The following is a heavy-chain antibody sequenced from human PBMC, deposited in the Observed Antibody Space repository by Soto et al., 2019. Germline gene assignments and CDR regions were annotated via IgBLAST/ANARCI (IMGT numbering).Heavy chain of an antibody. D-gene: IGHD5-12*01. CDR3: ARLSGYDPAGAADK. J-gene: IGHJ4*02. Sequence: QVQLQESGPGLVKASQTLSLTCTLSGASVSSAEHYWSWIRQPPGKGLEWIGYSYYSGGSYYNASLKGRVSISVDTSKHQFPLKLTSVPAADTAVYYCARLSGYDPAGAADKWGPGILVSVSS. V-gene: IGHV4-30-4*01. CDR1: GASVSSAEHY. CDR2: SYYSGGS.